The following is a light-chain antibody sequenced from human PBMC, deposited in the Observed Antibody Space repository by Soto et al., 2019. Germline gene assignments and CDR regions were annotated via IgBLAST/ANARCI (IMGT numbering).Light chain of an antibody. Sequence: IQLTQSPSSLSASMGDRVTITCRASQGIINYLAWYQQKPGKAPKLLIYGASTLQGGVPSRFSGSGSGTDFTLTVSSMQPEDLATYYCQQLFMYPPTFGPGTKVDIK. CDR3: QQLFMYPPT. CDR2: GAS. CDR1: QGIINY. J-gene: IGKJ3*01. V-gene: IGKV1-9*01.